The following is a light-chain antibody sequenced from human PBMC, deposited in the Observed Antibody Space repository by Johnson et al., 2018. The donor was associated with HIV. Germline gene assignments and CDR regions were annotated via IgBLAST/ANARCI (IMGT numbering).Light chain of an antibody. CDR2: DNN. CDR1: SSNIGNNY. J-gene: IGLJ1*01. Sequence: SVLTQPPSVSAAPGQKVTISCSGSSSNIGNNYVSWYQQLPGTAPKLLIYDNNKRPSGIPDRFSGSKSRTSATLGITGLQTGDEADYYCGTWDSSLSASYVFGTGTKVTVL. CDR3: GTWDSSLSASYV. V-gene: IGLV1-51*01.